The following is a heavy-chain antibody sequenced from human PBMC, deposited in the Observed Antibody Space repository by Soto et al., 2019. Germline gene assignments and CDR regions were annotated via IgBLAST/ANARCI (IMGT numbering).Heavy chain of an antibody. CDR2: ISSSSSYI. CDR3: ARGYHYYDSSGYDKWDAFDI. J-gene: IGHJ3*02. CDR1: GFTFSSYS. V-gene: IGHV3-21*01. Sequence: GGSLRLSCAASGFTFSSYSMNWVRQAPGKGLGWVSSISSSSSYIDYADSVKGRFTISRDNAKNSLYLQMNSLRAEDTAVYYCARGYHYYDSSGYDKWDAFDIWGQGTMVTVSS. D-gene: IGHD3-22*01.